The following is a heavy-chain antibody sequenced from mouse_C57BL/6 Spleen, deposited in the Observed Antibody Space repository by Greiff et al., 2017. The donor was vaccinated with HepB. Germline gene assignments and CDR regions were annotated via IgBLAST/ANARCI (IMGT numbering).Heavy chain of an antibody. J-gene: IGHJ4*01. D-gene: IGHD2-4*01. CDR2: ISDGGSYT. V-gene: IGHV5-4*03. CDR3: AKGGDYDYDMDY. Sequence: EVMLVESGGGLVKPGGSLKLSCAASGFTFSSYAMSWVRQTPEKRLEWVATISDGGSYTYYPDNVKGRFTISRDNAKNNLYLRLRHLASEDTAIDYYAKGGDYDYDMDYWGQGTTVTVFS. CDR1: GFTFSSYA.